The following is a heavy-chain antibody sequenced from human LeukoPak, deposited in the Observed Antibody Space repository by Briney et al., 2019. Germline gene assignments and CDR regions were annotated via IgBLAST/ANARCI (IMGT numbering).Heavy chain of an antibody. J-gene: IGHJ4*02. V-gene: IGHV4-59*01. CDR3: ARVNYDSSGYFFDY. CDR2: IYYSGST. D-gene: IGHD3-22*01. CDR1: GGSISSYY. Sequence: SETLSLTCTVSGGSISSYYWSWVRQPPAKGLEWIGYIYYSGSTNYNPSLKSRVTISVDTSKNQFSLKLSSVTAADTAVYYCARVNYDSSGYFFDYWGQGTLVTVSS.